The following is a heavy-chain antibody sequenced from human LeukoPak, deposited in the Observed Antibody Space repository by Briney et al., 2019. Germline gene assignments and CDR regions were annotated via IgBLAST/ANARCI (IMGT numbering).Heavy chain of an antibody. CDR2: IYYSGST. V-gene: IGHV4-39*01. Sequence: ASETLSLTCTVSGGSISSSSYYWGGIREPRGKGLEGIGSIYYSGSTYDNPTVKNRYTINVKTSKNQFSLKLSSVPAADTAVYYCARRLRFAFDIWGQGTMVTVSS. J-gene: IGHJ3*02. CDR1: GGSISSSSYY. CDR3: ARRLRFAFDI.